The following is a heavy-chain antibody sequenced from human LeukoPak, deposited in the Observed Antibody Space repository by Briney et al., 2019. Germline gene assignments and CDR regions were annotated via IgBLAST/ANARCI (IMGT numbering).Heavy chain of an antibody. D-gene: IGHD6-13*01. CDR2: IYSSGST. V-gene: IGHV4-31*02. J-gene: IGHJ4*02. CDR3: ARGSYTSSWSRHDY. Sequence: GYIYSSGSTYYNPSLESRVTISLDTSKNQFSLKLSSVTAADTAVYYCARGSYTSSWSRHDYWGQGTLVTVSS.